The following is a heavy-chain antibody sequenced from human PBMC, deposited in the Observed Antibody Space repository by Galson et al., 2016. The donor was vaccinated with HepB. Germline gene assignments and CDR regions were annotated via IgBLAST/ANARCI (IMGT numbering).Heavy chain of an antibody. D-gene: IGHD6-19*01. V-gene: IGHV3-30*03. CDR2: ISYDGSAT. CDR1: GFSFNNYG. CDR3: ARDFRSGWTNWFDP. Sequence: SLRLSCAVSGFSFNNYGVIWVRQAPGKGLEWVAMISYDGSATYYADSVQGRFIVSRDISKNTVFLQMDSLRAEDTALYYCARDFRSGWTNWFDPWGQGTLVTVSS. J-gene: IGHJ5*02.